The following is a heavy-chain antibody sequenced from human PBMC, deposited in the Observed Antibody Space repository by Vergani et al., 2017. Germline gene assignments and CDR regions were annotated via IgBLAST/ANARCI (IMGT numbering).Heavy chain of an antibody. CDR2: IIPIFGTA. J-gene: IGHJ5*02. CDR1: GGTFSSYA. V-gene: IGHV1-69*13. CDR3: AWASEPYCSGGRGYSRVSSSNWFDP. D-gene: IGHD2-15*01. Sequence: QVQLVQSGAEVKKPGSSVKVFCKASGGTFSSYAISWVRPAPGQGLEWMGRIIPIFGTANYAQKFQGRVTITADESTSTAYMGLSSLRSEDRAVYYWAWASEPYCSGGRGYSRVSSSNWFDPWGQGTLVTVSS.